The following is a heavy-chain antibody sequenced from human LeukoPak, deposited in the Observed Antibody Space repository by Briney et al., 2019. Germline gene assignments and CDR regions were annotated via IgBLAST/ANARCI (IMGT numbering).Heavy chain of an antibody. CDR3: ARGFNYYYMDV. CDR1: GFTFSSYS. V-gene: IGHV3-48*01. D-gene: IGHD3-3*01. CDR2: ISSSSSTI. Sequence: GGSLRLSCAASGFTFSSYSMNWVRQAPAKGLEWVSYISSSSSTIYYADSVKGRFTISRDNAKNSLYLQMNSLRAEDTAVYYCARGFNYYYMDVWGKGTTVTVSS. J-gene: IGHJ6*03.